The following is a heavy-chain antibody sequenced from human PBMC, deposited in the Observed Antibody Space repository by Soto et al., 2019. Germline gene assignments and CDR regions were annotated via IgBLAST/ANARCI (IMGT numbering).Heavy chain of an antibody. Sequence: SETLSLTCSVSGASVRSGDYYWSCIRQAPGKGLEWIGYIYNSGGSYYNPSLKGRLTISIDTSKNQFSLKLNSVTAAGTAIYYCAGTGTTDDYWGRGTLVTVSS. CDR3: AGTGTTDDY. CDR2: IYNSGGS. J-gene: IGHJ4*02. CDR1: GASVRSGDYY. D-gene: IGHD4-17*01. V-gene: IGHV4-30-4*01.